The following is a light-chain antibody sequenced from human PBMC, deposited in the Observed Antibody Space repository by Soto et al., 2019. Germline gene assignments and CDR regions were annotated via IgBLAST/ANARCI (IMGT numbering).Light chain of an antibody. V-gene: IGLV4-60*03. Sequence: QSVLTQSSSASASLGSSGKLTCTLSSGHSSYIIAWHQQQPGKAPRYLMKLEGSGSYNKGSGVPDRFSGSSSGADRYLTISNLQSEDEADYYCETWDSNTLWVFGGGTKLTVL. CDR3: ETWDSNTLWV. CDR2: LEGSGSY. CDR1: SGHSSYI. J-gene: IGLJ3*02.